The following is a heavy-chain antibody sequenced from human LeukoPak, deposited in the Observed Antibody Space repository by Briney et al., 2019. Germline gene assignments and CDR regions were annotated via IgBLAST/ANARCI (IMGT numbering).Heavy chain of an antibody. CDR1: GFTFSNHG. D-gene: IGHD2-15*01. Sequence: GGSLRLSCAASGFTFSNHGMNWARQAPGKGLEWLSGVSPPGGGTYYADSVKGRFTISRDNAKNSLYLQMNSLRAEDTAVYYCARDLPYTTPTFDYWGQGTLVTVSS. CDR2: VSPPGGGT. J-gene: IGHJ4*02. V-gene: IGHV3-21*01. CDR3: ARDLPYTTPTFDY.